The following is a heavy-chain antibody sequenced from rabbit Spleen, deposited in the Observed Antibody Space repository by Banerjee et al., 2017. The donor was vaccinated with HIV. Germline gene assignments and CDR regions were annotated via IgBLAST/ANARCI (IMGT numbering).Heavy chain of an antibody. Sequence: QSLEESGGDLVKPGASLTLTCTASGLDFSSSDWIYWVRQAPGKGLEWIGYIDPIFGITYFANWAKGRFTISKTSSTTVTLQMTSLTAADPATYFCAREKSGNHGHDLWGPGTLVTVS. J-gene: IGHJ4*01. V-gene: IGHV1S40*01. CDR3: AREKSGNHGHDL. D-gene: IGHD3-1*01. CDR1: GLDFSSSDW. CDR2: IDPIFGIT.